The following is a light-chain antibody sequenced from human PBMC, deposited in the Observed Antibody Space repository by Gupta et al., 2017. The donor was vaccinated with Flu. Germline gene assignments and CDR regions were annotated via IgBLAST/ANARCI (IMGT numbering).Light chain of an antibody. J-gene: IGLJ2*01. Sequence: QSVFTQPPSVSAAPGQKVTISCSGSSSNIGINHVSWYQLLPGTAPKLLIYDNDKRPAGIPDRFSGSKSGTSATLDITGLQTGDEADYYCGTWDNSRSVVVFGGGTKVAV. CDR3: GTWDNSRSVVV. CDR2: DND. V-gene: IGLV1-51*01. CDR1: SSNIGINH.